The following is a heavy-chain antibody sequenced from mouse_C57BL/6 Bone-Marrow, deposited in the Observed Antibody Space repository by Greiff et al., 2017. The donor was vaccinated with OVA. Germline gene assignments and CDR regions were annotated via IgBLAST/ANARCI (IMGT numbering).Heavy chain of an antibody. V-gene: IGHV1-81*01. CDR2: IYPRSGNT. CDR1: GYTFTSYG. CDR3: AREGYDYYPTFWYFDV. Sequence: QVHVKQSGAELARPGASVKLSCKASGYTFTSYGISWVKQRTGQGLEWIGEIYPRSGNTYYNEKFKGKATLTADKSSSTAYMELRSLTSEDSAVYFCAREGYDYYPTFWYFDVWGTGTTVTVSS. D-gene: IGHD2-4*01. J-gene: IGHJ1*03.